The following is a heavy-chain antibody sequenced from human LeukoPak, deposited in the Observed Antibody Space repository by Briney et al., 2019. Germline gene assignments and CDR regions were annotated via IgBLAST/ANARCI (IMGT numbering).Heavy chain of an antibody. V-gene: IGHV3-21*01. Sequence: GGSLRLSCAASGFSFNPYTMNWVRQAPGKGLEWVSSISNSGTYIDYADSVKGRFTISRDNAKNSVYLQMNSLRAEDTAVHYCARDVVPSAIGFYFDYWGQGTLVTVPS. CDR3: ARDVVPSAIGFYFDY. CDR2: ISNSGTYI. D-gene: IGHD2-2*02. J-gene: IGHJ4*02. CDR1: GFSFNPYT.